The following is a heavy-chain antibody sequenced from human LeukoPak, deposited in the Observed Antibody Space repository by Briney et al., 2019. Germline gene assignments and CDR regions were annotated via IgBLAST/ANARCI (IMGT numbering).Heavy chain of an antibody. D-gene: IGHD4-23*01. V-gene: IGHV3-23*01. CDR2: ITAGGTGT. J-gene: IGHJ4*02. CDR3: AKDQYGGNPQYYFDY. CDR1: GFTFSSYA. Sequence: PGGSLRLSCAASGFTFSSYAMSWVRQAPGTGLEWVSAITAGGTGTYYADSVKGRFTISRDNSKNTLYLQMNSLRAEDTAVYYCAKDQYGGNPQYYFDYWGQGTLVTVSS.